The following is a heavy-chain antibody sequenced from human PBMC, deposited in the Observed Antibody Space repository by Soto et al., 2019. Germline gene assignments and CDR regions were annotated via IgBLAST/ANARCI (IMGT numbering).Heavy chain of an antibody. J-gene: IGHJ5*02. CDR1: GGSISSGGYY. CDR3: ARGELLWFETNWFDP. Sequence: QVQLQESGPGLVKPSQTLSLTCTVSGGSISSGGYYWSWIRQHPGKGLEWIGYIYYSGSTYYNPSLKSRVTISVDTSKNQFSLKLSSVTAADTAVYYCARGELLWFETNWFDPWGQGTLVTVSS. D-gene: IGHD3-10*01. V-gene: IGHV4-31*03. CDR2: IYYSGST.